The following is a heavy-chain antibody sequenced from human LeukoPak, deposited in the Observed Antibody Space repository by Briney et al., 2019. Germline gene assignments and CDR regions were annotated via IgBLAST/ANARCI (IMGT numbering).Heavy chain of an antibody. D-gene: IGHD4-17*01. Sequence: KTSETLSLTCTVSGGSISSYYWSWIRQPAGKGLEWIGRIYTSGTTHYNPSLKSRVTMSVDTSKNQFSLKLSSVTAADTAVYYCARLRSTYWYFDLWGRGTLVTVSS. J-gene: IGHJ2*01. CDR3: ARLRSTYWYFDL. CDR2: IYTSGTT. V-gene: IGHV4-4*07. CDR1: GGSISSYY.